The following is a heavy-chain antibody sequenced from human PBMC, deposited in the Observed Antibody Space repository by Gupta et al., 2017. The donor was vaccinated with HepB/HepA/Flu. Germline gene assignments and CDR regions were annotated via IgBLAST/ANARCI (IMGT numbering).Heavy chain of an antibody. J-gene: IGHJ3*02. V-gene: IGHV2-5*02. CDR2: IYWDDDK. Sequence: QITLKESGPTLVKPTQTLTLTCTFSGFSLSTSGVGVGWIRQPPGKALEWLALIYWDDDKRYSPSMKSRLTSTKDTSKNQVVLTRTNMDPVDTATYLCAHRRPYYDSSGDQYNDAFDIGGQGTMVTVSS. CDR3: AHRRPYYDSSGDQYNDAFDI. D-gene: IGHD3-22*01. CDR1: GFSLSTSGVG.